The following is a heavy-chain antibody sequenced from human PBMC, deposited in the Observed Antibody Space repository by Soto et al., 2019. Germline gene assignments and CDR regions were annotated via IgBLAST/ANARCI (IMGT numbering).Heavy chain of an antibody. J-gene: IGHJ4*02. V-gene: IGHV3-48*03. D-gene: IGHD5-18*01. CDR2: ISSSGSTI. CDR1: GFTFSSYE. Sequence: EVQLVESGGGLVQPGGSLRLSCAASGFTFSSYEMNWVRQAPGKGLEWVSYISSSGSTIYYADSVKGRFTISRDNAKNSLYLQMNSLRAEDTAVYYCARDSAWIQLWPDTFDYWGQGTLVTVSS. CDR3: ARDSAWIQLWPDTFDY.